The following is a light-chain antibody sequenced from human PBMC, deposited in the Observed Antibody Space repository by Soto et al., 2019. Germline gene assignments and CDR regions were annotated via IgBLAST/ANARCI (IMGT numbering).Light chain of an antibody. CDR3: QQYDNWTYT. V-gene: IGKV3-15*01. CDR2: GAF. J-gene: IGKJ2*01. CDR1: QSVGTN. Sequence: EIVLTQSPATLSVSPGELATLSCRTSQSVGTNLAWYQQKPGQAPRLLMYGAFIRAPGFPVRFRGIGSGSEFTLTISSVQYEDGALYYCQQYDNWTYTFGQGTNLEIK.